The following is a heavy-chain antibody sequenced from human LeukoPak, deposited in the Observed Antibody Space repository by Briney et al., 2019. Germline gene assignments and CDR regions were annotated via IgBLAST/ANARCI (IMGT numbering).Heavy chain of an antibody. CDR1: GGSIRSYY. CDR2: IYYSGST. Sequence: SETLSLTCTVSGGSIRSYYWSWIRQSPGKGLEWIGYIYYSGSTNYNPSLKSRVTISVDTSKNQFSLKLSSVTAADTAVYYCARDRPGNYFDSWGQGTLVTVSS. CDR3: ARDRPGNYFDS. V-gene: IGHV4-59*01. J-gene: IGHJ4*02.